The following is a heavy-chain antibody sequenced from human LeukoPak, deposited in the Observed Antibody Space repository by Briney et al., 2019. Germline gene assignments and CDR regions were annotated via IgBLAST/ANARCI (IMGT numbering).Heavy chain of an antibody. CDR1: GGPLRGYY. D-gene: IGHD5-12*01. Sequence: SETLSLLCAVYGGPLRGYYWRGIRQPRGKGLEWIGEINHSGSTNYNPSLKSRVTISVDTSKNQLSLKLSSVTAADTAVYYCARAVEWLRMFDYWGQGTLVTVSS. CDR2: INHSGST. J-gene: IGHJ4*02. CDR3: ARAVEWLRMFDY. V-gene: IGHV4-34*01.